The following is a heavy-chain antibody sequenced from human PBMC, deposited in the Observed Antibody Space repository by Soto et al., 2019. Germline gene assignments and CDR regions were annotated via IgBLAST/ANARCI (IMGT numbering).Heavy chain of an antibody. CDR2: IYYSGST. CDR1: GGSISSYY. V-gene: IGHV4-59*08. CDR3: ARHSYCTNGVCSLIDY. J-gene: IGHJ4*02. D-gene: IGHD2-8*01. Sequence: TSETLSLTCTVSGGSISSYYWSWIRQPPGKGLEWIGYIYYSGSTNYNPSLKSRVTISVDTSKNQFSLKLSSVTAADTAVYYCARHSYCTNGVCSLIDYWGQGTLVTVSS.